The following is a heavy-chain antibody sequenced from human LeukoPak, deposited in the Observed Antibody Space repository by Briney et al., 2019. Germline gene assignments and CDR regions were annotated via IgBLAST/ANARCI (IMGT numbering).Heavy chain of an antibody. CDR1: GFTFSSYS. J-gene: IGHJ5*02. CDR3: ARDEISGWSNWFDP. V-gene: IGHV3-21*01. D-gene: IGHD6-19*01. CDR2: ISSSSSYI. Sequence: PGGSLRLSCAASGFTFSSYSMNWVRQAPGKGLEWVSSISSSSSYIYYADSVKGRFTISRDNAKNSLYLQMNSLRAEDTAVYYCARDEISGWSNWFDPWGQGTLVTVSS.